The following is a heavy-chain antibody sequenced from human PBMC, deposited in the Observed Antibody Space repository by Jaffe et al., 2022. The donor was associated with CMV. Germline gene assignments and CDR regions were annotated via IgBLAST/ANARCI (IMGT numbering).Heavy chain of an antibody. D-gene: IGHD4-17*01. V-gene: IGHV3-13*01. CDR3: ARGVSVTTVDWFDP. CDR2: IGTAGDT. J-gene: IGHJ5*02. Sequence: EVQLVESGGGLVQPGGSLRLSCAASGFTFSSYDMHWVRQATGKGLEWVSAIGTAGDTYYPGSVKGRFTISRENAKNSLYLQMNSLRAGDTAVYYCARGVSVTTVDWFDPWGQGTLVTVSS. CDR1: GFTFSSYD.